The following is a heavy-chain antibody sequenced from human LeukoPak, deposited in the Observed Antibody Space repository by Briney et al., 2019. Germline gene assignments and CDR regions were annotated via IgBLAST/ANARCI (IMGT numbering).Heavy chain of an antibody. D-gene: IGHD6-13*01. Sequence: TGGSLRLSCAASGFTFSSYGMHWVRQAPGKGLEWVAVIWYDGSNKYYADPVKGRFTISRDNSKNTLYLQMNSLRAEDTAVYYCARDPTQAAELDYWGQGTLVTVSS. J-gene: IGHJ4*02. CDR2: IWYDGSNK. CDR3: ARDPTQAAELDY. V-gene: IGHV3-33*01. CDR1: GFTFSSYG.